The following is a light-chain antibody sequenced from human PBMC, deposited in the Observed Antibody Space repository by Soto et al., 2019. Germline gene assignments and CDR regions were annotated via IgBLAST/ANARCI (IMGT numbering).Light chain of an antibody. CDR1: TGAVTSGYY. J-gene: IGLJ2*01. CDR2: GAS. CDR3: LLYYGGAHVV. V-gene: IGLV7-43*01. Sequence: QTVVTQEPSLTVSPGGTVTLTCASSTGAVTSGYYPNWFQQKPGQAPRALIYGASNKHSWTPARFSGSLLGGKAALTLSGVQPEDEAEYYCLLYYGGAHVVFGRGTKLTVL.